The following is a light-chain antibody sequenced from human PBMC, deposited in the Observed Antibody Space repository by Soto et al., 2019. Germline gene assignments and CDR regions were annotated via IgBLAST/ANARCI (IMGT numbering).Light chain of an antibody. V-gene: IGLV2-11*01. CDR2: DVT. J-gene: IGLJ1*01. CDR3: SSYTTSNTLV. CDR1: SNDVGGYDY. Sequence: QSALTQPRSVSGSPGQSVTISCTGTSNDVGGYDYVSWYQQYPGKAPTYILYDVTKRPSGVPDRFSGSKSGNTASLTISGLQAEDEADYYCSSYTTSNTLVFGTGTKLTVL.